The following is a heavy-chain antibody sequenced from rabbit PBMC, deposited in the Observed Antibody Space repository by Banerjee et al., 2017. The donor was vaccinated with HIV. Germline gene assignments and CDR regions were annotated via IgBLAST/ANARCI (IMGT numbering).Heavy chain of an antibody. CDR2: IDPVFDST. CDR1: GIYFSSYG. CDR3: ARDLQYANSSGYYPYYFNL. D-gene: IGHD1-1*01. V-gene: IGHV1S7*01. J-gene: IGHJ4*01. Sequence: QLKESGGGLVQPGGSLKLSCKASGIYFSSYGMSWVRQAPGKGLEWIGYIDPVFDSTYYASWVNGRFTISSHNAQNTLYLQLNSLTAADTATYFCARDLQYANSSGYYPYYFNLWGPGTLVTVS.